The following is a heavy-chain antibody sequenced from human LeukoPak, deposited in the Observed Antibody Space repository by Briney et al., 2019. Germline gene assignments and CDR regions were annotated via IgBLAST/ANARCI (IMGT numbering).Heavy chain of an antibody. J-gene: IGHJ4*02. CDR3: ARQDGDYSLRG. CDR2: IIPIFGTA. Sequence: ASVTVSCKASGGTFSSYAISWVRQAPGQGLEWMGGIIPIFGTANYAQKFQGRVTITADESTSTAYMELSSLRSEDTAVYYCARQDGDYSLRGWGQGTLVTVSS. CDR1: GGTFSSYA. D-gene: IGHD4-17*01. V-gene: IGHV1-69*13.